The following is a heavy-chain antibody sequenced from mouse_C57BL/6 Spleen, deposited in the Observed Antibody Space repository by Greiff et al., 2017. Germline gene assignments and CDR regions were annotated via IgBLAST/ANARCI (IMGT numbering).Heavy chain of an antibody. CDR2: IDPENGDT. Sequence: EVKLKESWAELVRPGASVKLSCTASGFNIKDDYMHWVKQRPEQGLAWIGWIDPENGDTEYASKFHGEATITAGTYSNTAYLQLRSLTAEDTAVYYWTIYYYGRSYVRAMDYGGKGGSVTVS. V-gene: IGHV14-4*01. D-gene: IGHD1-1*01. J-gene: IGHJ4*01. CDR3: TIYYYGRSYVRAMDY. CDR1: GFNIKDDY.